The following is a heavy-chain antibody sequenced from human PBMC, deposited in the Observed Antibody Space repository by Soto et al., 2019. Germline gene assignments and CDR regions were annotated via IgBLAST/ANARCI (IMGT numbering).Heavy chain of an antibody. V-gene: IGHV3-23*01. CDR1: GFTFNRYG. Sequence: QPGGSLRLSCAASGFTFNRYGMSWVRQAPGKGLEWVSAISASGDNTCYADSVKGRFTISRDSSNNTLYLQMNSLGADDTALYYCVKLRLELLYLDSWGLGALVTVSS. CDR2: ISASGDNT. J-gene: IGHJ4*02. D-gene: IGHD1-7*01. CDR3: VKLRLELLYLDS.